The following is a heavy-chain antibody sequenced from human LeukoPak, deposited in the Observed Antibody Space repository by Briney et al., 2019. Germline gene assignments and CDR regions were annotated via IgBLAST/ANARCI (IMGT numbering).Heavy chain of an antibody. D-gene: IGHD6-6*01. CDR2: ISGSGGST. J-gene: IGHJ6*03. Sequence: GGSLRLSCAASGFTFSSYAMSWVRQAPGKGLEWVSAISGSGGSTYYADSVKGRFTISRDNSKNTLYLQMNSLRAEDTAVYYCAKDADSSSSYYYYYYMDVWGKGTTVTVSS. CDR3: AKDADSSSSYYYYYYMDV. V-gene: IGHV3-23*01. CDR1: GFTFSSYA.